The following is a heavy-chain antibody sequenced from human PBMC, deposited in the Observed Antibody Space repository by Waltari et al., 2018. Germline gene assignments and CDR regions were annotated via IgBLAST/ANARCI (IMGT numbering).Heavy chain of an antibody. J-gene: IGHJ6*02. CDR3: ATYRILLWFRELPLYYYYGMDV. D-gene: IGHD3-10*01. Sequence: QVQLQESGPGLVKPSQTLSLTCTVSGGSIDSGSYYWSWIRQPAGKGLDWIGRIYTSGSTNYNPSLKSRVTISVDTSKNQFSLKLSSVTAADTAVYYCATYRILLWFRELPLYYYYGMDVWGQGTTVTVSS. CDR1: GGSIDSGSYY. CDR2: IYTSGST. V-gene: IGHV4-61*02.